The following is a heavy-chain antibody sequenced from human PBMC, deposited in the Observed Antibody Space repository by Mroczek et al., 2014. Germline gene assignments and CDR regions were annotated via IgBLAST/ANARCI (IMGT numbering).Heavy chain of an antibody. CDR1: GGTFSSYA. J-gene: IGHJ4*02. V-gene: IGHV1-69*01. CDR2: IIPIFGTA. CDR3: ATLPNRGKYYFDY. Sequence: VQLVETGAEVKKPGSSVKVSCKASGGTFSSYAISWVRQAPGQGLEWMGGIIPIFGTANYAQKFQGRVTITADESTSTAYMELSSLRSEDTAVYYCATLPNRGKYYFDYWGQGTLVTVSS. D-gene: IGHD1-14*01.